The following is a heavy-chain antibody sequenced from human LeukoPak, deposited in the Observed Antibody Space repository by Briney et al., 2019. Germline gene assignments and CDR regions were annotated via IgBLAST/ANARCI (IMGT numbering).Heavy chain of an antibody. CDR3: AKDLSGGEDDHYGFDV. CDR2: ITKNGRTA. V-gene: IGHV3-23*01. Sequence: GGSLRLSCTASGFTLAAFGMSWVRQAPGKGLEWVSGITKNGRTAKLADSVRGRFSISRDTFTNKLYLQMNSLRGDDTAVYWCAKDLSGGEDDHYGFDVWGKGATVTVSS. CDR1: GFTLAAFG. J-gene: IGHJ6*04. D-gene: IGHD3-10*01.